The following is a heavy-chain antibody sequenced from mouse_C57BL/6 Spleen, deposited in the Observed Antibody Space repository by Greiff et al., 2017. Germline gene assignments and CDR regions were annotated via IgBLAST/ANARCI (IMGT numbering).Heavy chain of an antibody. CDR3: AREGVRGISAWFAY. CDR2: IDPSDSET. D-gene: IGHD2-14*01. V-gene: IGHV1-52*01. Sequence: QVQLQQPGAELVRPGSSVKMSCKASGYTFTSYWMHWVKQRPIQGLEWIGNIDPSDSETHYNQKFKDKATLTVDKSSSTAYMQLSSLTSEDSAVXYCAREGVRGISAWFAYWGQGTLVTVSA. CDR1: GYTFTSYW. J-gene: IGHJ3*01.